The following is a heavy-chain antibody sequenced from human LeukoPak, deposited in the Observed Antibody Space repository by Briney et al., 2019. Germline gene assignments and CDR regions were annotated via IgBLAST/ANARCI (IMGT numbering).Heavy chain of an antibody. V-gene: IGHV1-69*06. D-gene: IGHD3-10*01. Sequence: ASVKVSCKASGGTFSSYAISWVRQAPGQGLEWMGGIIPIFGTANYAQKFQGRVTITADKSTSTAYMELRSLRSEDTAVYYCARTLDMVRGVITYDAFDIWGQGTMVTVSS. CDR2: IIPIFGTA. J-gene: IGHJ3*02. CDR3: ARTLDMVRGVITYDAFDI. CDR1: GGTFSSYA.